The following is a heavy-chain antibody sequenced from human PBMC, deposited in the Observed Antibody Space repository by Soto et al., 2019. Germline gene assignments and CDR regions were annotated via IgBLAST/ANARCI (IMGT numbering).Heavy chain of an antibody. CDR1: GGSISSSNW. CDR3: ARSPDSSGYYPRWYYYGMDV. D-gene: IGHD3-22*01. V-gene: IGHV4-4*02. CDR2: IYHSGST. J-gene: IGHJ6*02. Sequence: QVQLQESGPGLVKPSGTLSLTCAVSGGSISSSNWWSWVRQPPGKGLEWIGEIYHSGSTNYNPSLKSRVPITVDKSKNPFSLKLSSVTAADTAVYYCARSPDSSGYYPRWYYYGMDVWGQGTTVTVSS.